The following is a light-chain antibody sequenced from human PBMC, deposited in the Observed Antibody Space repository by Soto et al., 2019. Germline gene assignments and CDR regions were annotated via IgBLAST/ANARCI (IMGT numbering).Light chain of an antibody. CDR3: KQYNNWPRT. CDR1: QSVSSN. Sequence: EIVLTQSPGTLSLSPGERATLSCRASQSVSSNLAWYQQKPGQAPRLLIYGAYTRATGIQARFSGSGSGTEFTLTIRSLQSEDFAVYYCKQYNNWPRTFGQGTRLEIK. V-gene: IGKV3-15*01. CDR2: GAY. J-gene: IGKJ5*01.